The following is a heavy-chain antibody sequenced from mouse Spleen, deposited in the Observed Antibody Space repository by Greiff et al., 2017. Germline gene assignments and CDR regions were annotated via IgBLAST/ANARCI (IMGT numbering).Heavy chain of an antibody. Sequence: EVKLQESGPELVKPGASVKMSCKASGYTFTSYVMHWVKQKPGQGLEWIGYINPYNDGTKYNEKFKGKATLTSDKSSSTAYMELSSLTSEDSAVYYCARGGTDWYFDVWGAGTTVTVSS. V-gene: IGHV1-14*01. J-gene: IGHJ1*01. D-gene: IGHD3-3*01. CDR3: ARGGTDWYFDV. CDR1: GYTFTSYV. CDR2: INPYNDGT.